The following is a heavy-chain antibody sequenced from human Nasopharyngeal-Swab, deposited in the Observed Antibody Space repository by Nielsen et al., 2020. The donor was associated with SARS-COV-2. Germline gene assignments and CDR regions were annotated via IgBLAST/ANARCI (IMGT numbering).Heavy chain of an antibody. V-gene: IGHV5-51*01. Sequence: GESLKISCKGSGYSFTSYWIGWVRQMPGKGLEWMGIIYPGDSDTRYSPSFQGQVTISADKSISTAYRQWSSLKASDTAMYYCARSMPSRYYYYGMDVWGQGTTVTVSS. D-gene: IGHD2-2*01. J-gene: IGHJ6*02. CDR2: IYPGDSDT. CDR1: GYSFTSYW. CDR3: ARSMPSRYYYYGMDV.